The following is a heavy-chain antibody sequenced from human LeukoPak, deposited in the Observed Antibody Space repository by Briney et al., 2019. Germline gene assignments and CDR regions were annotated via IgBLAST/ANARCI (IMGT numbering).Heavy chain of an antibody. J-gene: IGHJ4*02. Sequence: SETLSLTCAVYGGSFSGYYWSWIRQPPGKGLEWIGEINHSGSTNYNPSLKSRVTISVDTSKNQFSLKLSSVTAADTAVYYCARVRCCSSGTRTPFDYWGQGTLVTVSS. CDR2: INHSGST. CDR3: ARVRCCSSGTRTPFDY. D-gene: IGHD6-25*01. CDR1: GGSFSGYY. V-gene: IGHV4-34*01.